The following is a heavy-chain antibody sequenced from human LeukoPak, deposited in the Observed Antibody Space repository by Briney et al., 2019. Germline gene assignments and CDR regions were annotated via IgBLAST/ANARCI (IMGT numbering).Heavy chain of an antibody. CDR3: ARVGTCGSTSCYAVY. V-gene: IGHV3-7*01. CDR1: GFTLSSYL. CDR2: TRKDGNEE. D-gene: IGHD2-2*01. J-gene: IGHJ4*02. Sequence: QPGGSLRLSCAASGFTLSSYLMSWVRQAPGRGLEWVANTRKDGNEENYLDSVKGRFTVSRDNAKNSMYLLMNSLRAEDTAVYYCARVGTCGSTSCYAVYWGQGTLVTVSS.